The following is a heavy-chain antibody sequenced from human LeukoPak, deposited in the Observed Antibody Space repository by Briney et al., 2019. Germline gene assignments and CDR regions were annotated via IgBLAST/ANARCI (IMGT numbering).Heavy chain of an antibody. CDR3: ARRSGRPNTGIDY. Sequence: SETLSLTCAVSGYSISSGYYWGWIRQPPGKGLEWIGSVYHSGSTYYNPSLRSRVTISVATYKNQFSLRLPSVTAADTAVYYCARRSGRPNTGIDYWGQGTLVTVSS. V-gene: IGHV4-38-2*01. D-gene: IGHD2-8*02. CDR1: GYSISSGYY. CDR2: VYHSGST. J-gene: IGHJ4*02.